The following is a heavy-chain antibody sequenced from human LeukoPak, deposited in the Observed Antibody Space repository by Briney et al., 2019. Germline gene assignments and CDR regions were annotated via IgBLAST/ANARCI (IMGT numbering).Heavy chain of an antibody. CDR3: ARGPRSSWYGY. Sequence: SETLSLTCAVYGGSFSGYYWSWIRQPPGKGLEWIGEINHSGSTNYNPSLKSRVTISVDTSKNQFSLKLSSVTAADTAVYYCARGPRSSWYGYWGQGTLVTVSS. CDR2: INHSGST. J-gene: IGHJ4*02. D-gene: IGHD6-13*01. V-gene: IGHV4-34*01. CDR1: GGSFSGYY.